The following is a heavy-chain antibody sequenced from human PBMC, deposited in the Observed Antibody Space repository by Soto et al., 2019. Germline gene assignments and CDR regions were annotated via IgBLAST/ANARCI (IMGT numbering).Heavy chain of an antibody. CDR3: AKDTYYYDRSGYYTYDY. Sequence: SETLSLTCTVSGGSISSSTYYWGWIRQPPGKGLEWIGSINHRGSAYYNPSLKSRVTISVDTPNNQFSLNLRSVTAADTAVYYCAKDTYYYDRSGYYTYDYWGQGTQVTVSS. CDR1: GGSISSSTYY. D-gene: IGHD3-22*01. J-gene: IGHJ4*02. V-gene: IGHV4-39*02. CDR2: INHRGSA.